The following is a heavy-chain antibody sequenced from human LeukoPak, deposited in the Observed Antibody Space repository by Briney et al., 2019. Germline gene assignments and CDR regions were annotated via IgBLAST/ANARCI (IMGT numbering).Heavy chain of an antibody. D-gene: IGHD6-19*01. V-gene: IGHV4-34*01. CDR3: ARGGGVAVADYFFDY. J-gene: IGHJ4*02. CDR2: INHSGIT. Sequence: SETLSLTCAVSGESFSNYFWSWTRQPPGKGLEWIGEINHSGITNYNPSLKSRVTVSVDTAKNQLSLKLSSVTAADTAVYYCARGGGVAVADYFFDYWGQGTLVTVSS. CDR1: GESFSNYF.